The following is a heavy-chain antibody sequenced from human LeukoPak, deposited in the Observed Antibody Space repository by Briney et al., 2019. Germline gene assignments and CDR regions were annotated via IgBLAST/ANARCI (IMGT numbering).Heavy chain of an antibody. CDR2: IYYSGST. Sequence: SETLSLTCTVSGGSISSGDYYWSWIRQPPGKGLEWIGYIYYSGSTYYNPSLKSRVTISVDTSKNQFSLKLSSVTAADTAVYYCARDQGDYVDYWGQGTLDTVSS. V-gene: IGHV4-30-4*01. CDR3: ARDQGDYVDY. J-gene: IGHJ4*02. CDR1: GGSISSGDYY.